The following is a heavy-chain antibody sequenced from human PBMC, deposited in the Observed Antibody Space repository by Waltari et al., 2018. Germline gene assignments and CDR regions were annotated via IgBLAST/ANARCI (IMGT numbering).Heavy chain of an antibody. J-gene: IGHJ4*02. Sequence: EVQLVESGGGLVKPGGSLRLSCADSVLTFSIYSMNWVRQAPGKGLERVSPISSSSRYIYYGESLKCRCTISIENAHNSLYLHMDSLSAVDTAVYYWARAAARPPNYIDYWCQGTLVTVSS. D-gene: IGHD6-6*01. V-gene: IGHV3-21*01. CDR3: ARAAARPPNYIDY. CDR2: ISSSSRYI. CDR1: VLTFSIYS.